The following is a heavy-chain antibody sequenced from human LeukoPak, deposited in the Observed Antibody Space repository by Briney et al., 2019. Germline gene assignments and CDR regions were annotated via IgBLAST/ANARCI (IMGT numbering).Heavy chain of an antibody. J-gene: IGHJ4*02. V-gene: IGHV4-61*02. Sequence: SETLSLTCTVSGGSISSGSYYWSWIRQPAGKGLEWIGRTYTSGSTNYNPSLKSRVTISVDTSKNQFSLKLSSVTAADTAVYYCATTYYYDSSGYYYDNDYWGQGTLVTVSS. CDR2: TYTSGST. CDR1: GGSISSGSYY. CDR3: ATTYYYDSSGYYYDNDY. D-gene: IGHD3-22*01.